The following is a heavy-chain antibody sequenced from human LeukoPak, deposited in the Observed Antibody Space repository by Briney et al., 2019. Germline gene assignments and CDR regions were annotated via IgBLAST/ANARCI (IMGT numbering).Heavy chain of an antibody. D-gene: IGHD5-12*01. CDR1: GASMSSHY. CDR2: TYNSGSA. CDR3: ATYSTALYYGIDV. V-gene: IGHV4-59*11. Sequence: SETLSLTCSVSGASMSSHYWSWIRQPPGKGLEWIGYTYNSGSAKYNPSLRSRLTMSVDTARNQYSLKLSSVTAADTAVYYCATYSTALYYGIDVWGQGTAVTVSS. J-gene: IGHJ6*02.